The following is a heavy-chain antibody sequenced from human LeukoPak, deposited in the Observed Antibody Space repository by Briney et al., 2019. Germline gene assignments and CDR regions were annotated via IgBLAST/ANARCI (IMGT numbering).Heavy chain of an antibody. Sequence: ASVKVSCKASGYTFTGYYMHWVRQAPGQGLEWMGWINPNSGGTNYAQKFQGRVTMTRDTSISTAYMELSRLRSDDTAVYYCAKVLWFGELFVGINAFDIWGQGTMVTVSS. D-gene: IGHD3-10*01. CDR3: AKVLWFGELFVGINAFDI. CDR2: INPNSGGT. CDR1: GYTFTGYY. V-gene: IGHV1-2*02. J-gene: IGHJ3*02.